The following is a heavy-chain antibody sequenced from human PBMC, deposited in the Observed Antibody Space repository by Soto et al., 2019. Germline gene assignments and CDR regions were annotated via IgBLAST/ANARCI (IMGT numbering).Heavy chain of an antibody. CDR3: AKDPSSGYYDSSGYSPGAFDI. J-gene: IGHJ3*02. V-gene: IGHV3-23*01. CDR2: ISGSGGST. D-gene: IGHD3-22*01. CDR1: GLTFVSYA. Sequence: GSLRLSCAASGLTFVSYAIIFFGHAALKWLEWVSAISGSGGSTYYADSVKGRFTIPRDNSKNTLYLQMNSLRAEDTAVYYCAKDPSSGYYDSSGYSPGAFDIWGQGTMVTVSS.